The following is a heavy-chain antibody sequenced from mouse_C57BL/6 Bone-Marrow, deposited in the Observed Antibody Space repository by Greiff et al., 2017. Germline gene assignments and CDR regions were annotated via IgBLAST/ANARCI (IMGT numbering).Heavy chain of an antibody. Sequence: DVMLVESGGDLVKPGGSLKLSCAASGFTFSSYGMSWVRQTPDKRLEWVATISSGGSYTYYPDSVKGRFTISRDNAKNTMYLQMSSLKSEDTAMYYCARHGMVTRAWFAFWGQGTRVTVSA. V-gene: IGHV5-6*02. CDR3: ARHGMVTRAWFAF. CDR1: GFTFSSYG. J-gene: IGHJ3*01. D-gene: IGHD2-3*01. CDR2: ISSGGSYT.